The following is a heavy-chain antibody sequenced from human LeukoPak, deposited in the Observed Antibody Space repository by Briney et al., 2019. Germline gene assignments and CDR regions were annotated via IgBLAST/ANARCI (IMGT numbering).Heavy chain of an antibody. V-gene: IGHV3-30*03. CDR3: ARDSGEPAWIQLWSSFDY. CDR1: GFTFSNYG. CDR2: ISHDGSNN. Sequence: GGSLRLSCAASGFTFSNYGMHWVRQAPGKGLEWVVVISHDGSNNNYADSVKGRFTISGDNSKNTLYLQMNSLRPEDTAVYYCARDSGEPAWIQLWSSFDYWGQGTLVTVSS. J-gene: IGHJ4*02. D-gene: IGHD5-18*01.